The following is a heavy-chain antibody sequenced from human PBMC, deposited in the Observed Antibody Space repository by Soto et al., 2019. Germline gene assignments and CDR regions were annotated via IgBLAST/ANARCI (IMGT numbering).Heavy chain of an antibody. Sequence: QVQLVQSGAEVKKPGASVKVSCKASGYTFTSYDINWVRQATGQGLEWMGWMNPNRGNTGYAQRFQGKVTMTRNTSISTAYMELSSVRSEDTAVYYCARVGSGVSGWGKGFVFDYWGQGTLVAVS. D-gene: IGHD6-19*01. J-gene: IGHJ4*02. CDR1: GYTFTSYD. CDR3: ARVGSGVSGWGKGFVFDY. V-gene: IGHV1-8*01. CDR2: MNPNRGNT.